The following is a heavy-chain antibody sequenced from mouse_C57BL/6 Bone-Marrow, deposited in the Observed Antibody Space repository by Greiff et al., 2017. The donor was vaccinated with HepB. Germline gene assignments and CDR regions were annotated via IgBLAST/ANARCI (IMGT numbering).Heavy chain of an antibody. D-gene: IGHD2-4*01. CDR2: IYPGSGNT. J-gene: IGHJ2*01. Sequence: QVQLQQSGPELVKPGASVKISCKASGYSFTSYYIHWVKQRPGQGLEWIGWIYPGSGNTKYNEKFKGKATLTADTSSSTAYMQLSSLTSEDSAVYYCARRGEKIYYDYDAIDYWGQGTTLTVSS. V-gene: IGHV1-66*01. CDR1: GYSFTSYY. CDR3: ARRGEKIYYDYDAIDY.